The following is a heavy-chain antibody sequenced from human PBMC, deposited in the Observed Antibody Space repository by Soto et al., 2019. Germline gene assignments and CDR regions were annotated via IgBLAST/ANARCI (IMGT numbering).Heavy chain of an antibody. CDR1: GYTFTNFG. CDR2: ISVYNGNT. CDR3: ARGGTPIDS. J-gene: IGHJ4*02. V-gene: IGHV1-18*01. D-gene: IGHD3-16*01. Sequence: QVQLVQSGAEVKKPGASVKVSCKTSGYTFTNFGLSWVRQAPGQGLEWMGWISVYNGNTNYAQNFQGRVTMTTDTSTSTASIALRSLRSDDTAVYYCARGGTPIDSCGQGTLVTVSS.